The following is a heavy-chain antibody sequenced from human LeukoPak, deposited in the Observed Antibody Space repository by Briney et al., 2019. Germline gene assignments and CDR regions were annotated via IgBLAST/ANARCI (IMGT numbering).Heavy chain of an antibody. CDR1: GGSISSGGYY. Sequence: SETLSLTCTVSGGSISSGGYYWSWIRQHPGKGLEWIGYIYYSGSTYHNPSLKSRVTISVDTSKNQFSLKLSSVTAADTAVYYCARSPPLYYGSGSYYYYYGMDVWGQGTTVTVSS. CDR3: ARSPPLYYGSGSYYYYYGMDV. V-gene: IGHV4-31*03. J-gene: IGHJ6*02. D-gene: IGHD3-10*01. CDR2: IYYSGST.